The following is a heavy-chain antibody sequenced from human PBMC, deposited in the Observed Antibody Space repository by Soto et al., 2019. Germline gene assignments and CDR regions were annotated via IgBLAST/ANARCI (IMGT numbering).Heavy chain of an antibody. J-gene: IGHJ4*02. D-gene: IGHD6-19*01. Sequence: EVQLVESGGGLVQPGRSLRLSCAASGFTFDAYAMDWVRQAPGKGLEWVAGIGWNSGSIGYADSVKGRFTISRDNAKNSLYLQMNSLRAEDTALYYCAKNHVAGTDFYFDHWGQGTLVTVSS. V-gene: IGHV3-9*01. CDR1: GFTFDAYA. CDR2: IGWNSGSI. CDR3: AKNHVAGTDFYFDH.